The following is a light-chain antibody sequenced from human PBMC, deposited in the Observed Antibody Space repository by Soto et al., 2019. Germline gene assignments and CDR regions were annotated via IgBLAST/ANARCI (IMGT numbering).Light chain of an antibody. CDR2: KAS. CDR1: QSIGIS. CDR3: QQYSLYPWT. V-gene: IGKV1-5*03. J-gene: IGKJ1*01. Sequence: DIQMTQSPSTLSASVGDRVTITCRASQSIGISLAWYQQKPGKAPNLLIYKASSLESGVPSRFSGSVSGAEFTLTISSLQPDDFATYYCQQYSLYPWTFGQGTKVE.